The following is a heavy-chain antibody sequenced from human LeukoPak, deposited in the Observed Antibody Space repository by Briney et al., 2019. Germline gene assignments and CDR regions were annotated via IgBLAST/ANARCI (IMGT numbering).Heavy chain of an antibody. J-gene: IGHJ4*02. CDR1: GFTFSTYA. V-gene: IGHV3-23*01. D-gene: IGHD3-10*01. CDR3: AKGLAYGSGSFYLDS. Sequence: GGSLRLSCAASGFTFSTYAMTWVRQAPVRGLEWVSSISASGGNTYYADSVKGRFTISRDNSKNTLYLQMNSLRDEDSAVYFCAKGLAYGSGSFYLDSWGQGTLVTVSS. CDR2: ISASGGNT.